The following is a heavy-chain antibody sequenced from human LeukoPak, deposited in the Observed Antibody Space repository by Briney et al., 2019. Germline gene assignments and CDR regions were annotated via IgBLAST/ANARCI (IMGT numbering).Heavy chain of an antibody. Sequence: SEPLSLTCAVYGGSFSGYYWSWIRQPPGKGLDWIGEINHSGSTNYNPSLKSRVTISVDTYKKQFSLKLSSVTAADTAVYYCARATASYYFDYWGEGTLVAVSS. CDR3: ARATASYYFDY. CDR2: INHSGST. CDR1: GGSFSGYY. V-gene: IGHV4-34*01. J-gene: IGHJ4*02.